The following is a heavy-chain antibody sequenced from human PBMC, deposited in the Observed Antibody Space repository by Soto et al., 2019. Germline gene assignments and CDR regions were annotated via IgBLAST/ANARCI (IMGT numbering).Heavy chain of an antibody. V-gene: IGHV3-13*01. D-gene: IGHD2-15*01. CDR2: IGTAGDT. Sequence: EVQLVESGGGLVQPGGSLRLSCAASGFTFSNYAMHWVRQVTGKGLEWVSTIGTAGDTYYPGSVKGRFTISRENAKNSFYLQMNSLRAEDTAVYYCARGRLISLYYFDYWGQGTLVTVSS. J-gene: IGHJ4*02. CDR1: GFTFSNYA. CDR3: ARGRLISLYYFDY.